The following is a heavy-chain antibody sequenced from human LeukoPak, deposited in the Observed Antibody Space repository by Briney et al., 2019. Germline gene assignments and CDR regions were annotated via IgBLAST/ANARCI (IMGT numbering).Heavy chain of an antibody. J-gene: IGHJ4*02. CDR2: IIPIFGTA. CDR1: GGTFSSYA. V-gene: IGHV1-69*13. Sequence: EASVKVSCKASGGTFSSYAISWVRQAPGQGLEWMGGIIPIFGTANYAQKFQGRVTITADESTSTAYMELSSLRSEDTAVYYCARGHSKRYGYSYGHPLNYWGQGTLVTVSS. D-gene: IGHD5-18*01. CDR3: ARGHSKRYGYSYGHPLNY.